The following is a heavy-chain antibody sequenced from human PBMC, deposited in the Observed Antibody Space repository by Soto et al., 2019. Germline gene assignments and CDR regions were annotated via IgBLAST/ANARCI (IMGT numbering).Heavy chain of an antibody. V-gene: IGHV3-53*01. Sequence: GGSLRLSCAASGFTVSSNYMSWVRQAPGKGLEWVSVIYSGGSTYYADSVKGRFTISRDNSKNTLYLQMNSLRAEDTAVYYCARGEAAPHYYYGMDVWGQGTTVTVSS. D-gene: IGHD6-13*01. CDR3: ARGEAAPHYYYGMDV. CDR1: GFTVSSNY. CDR2: IYSGGST. J-gene: IGHJ6*02.